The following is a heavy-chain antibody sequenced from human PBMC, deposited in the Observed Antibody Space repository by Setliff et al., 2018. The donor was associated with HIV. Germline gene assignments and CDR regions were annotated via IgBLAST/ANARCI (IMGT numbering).Heavy chain of an antibody. CDR3: ARTEDYSYGDAPFDY. V-gene: IGHV4-34*01. D-gene: IGHD5-18*01. CDR1: GGSFSNYY. J-gene: IGHJ4*01. Sequence: SETLSLTCAVYGGSFSNYYWSWIRRSPGKGLEWIGEINHSGSSNYNPSLKSRVTMSVDTSKNQFSLKLSSVTAADTAVYYCARTEDYSYGDAPFDYWGHGTLVTVSS. CDR2: INHSGSS.